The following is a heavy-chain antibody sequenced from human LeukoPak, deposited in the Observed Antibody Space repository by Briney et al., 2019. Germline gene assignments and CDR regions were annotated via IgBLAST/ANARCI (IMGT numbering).Heavy chain of an antibody. Sequence: GGSLRLSCAASGFTFSSYAMXXXRQAPGKGLEWVSAISGSGGSTYYADSVKGRFTISRDNSKNTLYLQMNSLRAEDTAVYYCAKDQREVGATDYWGQGTLVTVSS. CDR3: AKDQREVGATDY. J-gene: IGHJ4*02. V-gene: IGHV3-23*01. D-gene: IGHD1-26*01. CDR1: GFTFSSYA. CDR2: ISGSGGST.